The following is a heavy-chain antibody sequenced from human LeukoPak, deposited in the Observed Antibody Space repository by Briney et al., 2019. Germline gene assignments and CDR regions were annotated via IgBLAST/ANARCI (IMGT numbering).Heavy chain of an antibody. D-gene: IGHD4-11*01. CDR1: GFTFSSYA. CDR2: ISNSGGTT. V-gene: IGHV3-23*01. J-gene: IGHJ4*02. Sequence: GGSLRLSCAASGFTFSSYAMSWVRQAPGKGLEWVSTISNSGGTTYYADSVKGRFTISRDNSKNTLYLQMNSLRAEDTAVYYCAKDALKDSNYPDYWGQGTLVTVSS. CDR3: AKDALKDSNYPDY.